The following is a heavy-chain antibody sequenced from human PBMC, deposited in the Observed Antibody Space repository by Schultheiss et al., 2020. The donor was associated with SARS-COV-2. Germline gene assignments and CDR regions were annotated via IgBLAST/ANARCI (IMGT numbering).Heavy chain of an antibody. D-gene: IGHD5-18*01. CDR3: AREKSEYSYGYGAIDY. CDR2: ISGSGGST. V-gene: IGHV3-23*01. CDR1: GFTFSSYA. J-gene: IGHJ4*02. Sequence: GGSLRLSCAASGFTFSSYAMSWVRQAPGKGLEWVSAISGSGGSTYYADSVKGRFTISRDNSKNTLYLQMNSLRAEDTAVYYCAREKSEYSYGYGAIDYWGQGTLVTVSS.